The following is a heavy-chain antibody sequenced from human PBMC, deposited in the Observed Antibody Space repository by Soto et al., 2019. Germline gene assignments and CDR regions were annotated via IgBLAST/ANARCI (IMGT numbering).Heavy chain of an antibody. CDR3: ARQGQYIISGRYYFDY. D-gene: IGHD2-15*01. CDR1: GGSISSYY. Sequence: SETLSLTCTVSGGSISSYYWSWIRQPPGKGLEWIGYIYYSGSTNYNPSLKSRVTISVDTSKNQFSLKLSSVTAADTAVYYCARQGQYIISGRYYFDYWGQGTLVTVSS. V-gene: IGHV4-59*08. CDR2: IYYSGST. J-gene: IGHJ4*02.